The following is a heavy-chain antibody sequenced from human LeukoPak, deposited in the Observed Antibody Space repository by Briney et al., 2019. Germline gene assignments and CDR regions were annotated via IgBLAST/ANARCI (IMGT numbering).Heavy chain of an antibody. V-gene: IGHV4-4*07. CDR2: IYNSGTT. J-gene: IGHJ6*04. Sequence: SETMSLASTVSGGSISSYYWSWIRQPAGTGLEWIGRIYNSGTTIYNPTHKNRVTISVDTSNEQFSLELCSVSGADTCVYYCARAGAYSSSWSPKDVWGEGTTVSVSS. D-gene: IGHD6-13*01. CDR3: ARAGAYSSSWSPKDV. CDR1: GGSISSYY.